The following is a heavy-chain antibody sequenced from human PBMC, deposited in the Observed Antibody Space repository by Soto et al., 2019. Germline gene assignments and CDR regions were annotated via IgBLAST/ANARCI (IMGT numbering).Heavy chain of an antibody. D-gene: IGHD3-9*01. J-gene: IGHJ5*02. Sequence: SETLSLTCAVYGGSFSGYYWSWIRQPPGKGLEWIGEINHSGSTNYNPSLKSRVTISVDTSKNQFSLKLSSVPAADTAVYYCARRRLTPDYDILTGYLQRGYWVDPGGQGTLVTVSS. CDR2: INHSGST. CDR3: ARRRLTPDYDILTGYLQRGYWVDP. CDR1: GGSFSGYY. V-gene: IGHV4-34*01.